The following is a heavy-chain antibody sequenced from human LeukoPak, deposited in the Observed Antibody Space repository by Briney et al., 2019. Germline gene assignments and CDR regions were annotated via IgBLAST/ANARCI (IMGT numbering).Heavy chain of an antibody. J-gene: IGHJ4*02. CDR3: AKQAEVSSACLSHFDY. D-gene: IGHD6-19*01. Sequence: GGSLRVSCAASGFTFSNYAMRSVRQAPGKGTEWDLGISATGGSTYYADSVKGQFAISRDNSKNTLALQMNNLRADDTAVYYCAKQAEVSSACLSHFDYWGQGTLVTVSS. CDR2: ISATGGST. V-gene: IGHV3-23*01. CDR1: GFTFSNYA.